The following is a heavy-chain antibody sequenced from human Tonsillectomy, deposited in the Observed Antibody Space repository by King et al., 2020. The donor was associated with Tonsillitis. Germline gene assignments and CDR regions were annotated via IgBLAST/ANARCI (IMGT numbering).Heavy chain of an antibody. CDR2: ISSSSSYI. CDR3: AGDETGLFDI. J-gene: IGHJ3*02. D-gene: IGHD3-9*01. CDR1: GFTFRSYS. V-gene: IGHV3-21*01. Sequence: QLVQSGGGLVKPGGSLRLSCTASGFTFRSYSVNWVRQAPGKGLEWVSSISSSSSYIYYADSVKGRFTISRDNAKNSLYLQMNSLSAEDTAVYYCAGDETGLFDIWGQGTMVTVSS.